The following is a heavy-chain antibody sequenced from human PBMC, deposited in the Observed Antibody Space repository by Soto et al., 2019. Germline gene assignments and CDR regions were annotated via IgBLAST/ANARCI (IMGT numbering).Heavy chain of an antibody. CDR2: ISGSGGST. V-gene: IGHV3-23*01. CDR1: GFTFSSYA. D-gene: IGHD3-10*01. J-gene: IGHJ4*02. Sequence: GGSLRLSCAASGFTFSSYAMSWVRQAPGKGLERVSAISGSGGSTYYADSVKGRFTISRDNSKNTLYLQMNSLRAEDTAVYYCANAPGVLLWFGELLSTFFDYWGQGTLVTVSS. CDR3: ANAPGVLLWFGELLSTFFDY.